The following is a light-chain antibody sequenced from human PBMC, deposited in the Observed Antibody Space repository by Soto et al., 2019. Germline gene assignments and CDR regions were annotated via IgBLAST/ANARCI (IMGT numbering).Light chain of an antibody. CDR2: EGS. CDR3: CSYAGSSTLWV. J-gene: IGLJ3*02. CDR1: SSDVWSYNL. Sequence: QSVLTQPASVSGSPGQSITISCTGTSSDVWSYNLVSWYQQHPGKAPKLMIYEGSKRPSGVSNRFSGSKSGNTASLTISGLQAEDEADYYCCSYAGSSTLWVCGGGTKLTVL. V-gene: IGLV2-23*01.